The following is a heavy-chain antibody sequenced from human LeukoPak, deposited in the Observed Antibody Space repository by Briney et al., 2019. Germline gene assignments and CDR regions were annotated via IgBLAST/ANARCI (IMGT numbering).Heavy chain of an antibody. J-gene: IGHJ4*02. CDR2: VDTDGSTV. CDR1: GFTFSAYW. Sequence: GGSLRLSCAASGFTFSAYWMNWVRQGPGKGLVWVARVDTDGSTVNYADSVKGRFTISRDNSKNTLYLQMNSLRAEDTAVYYCARGPTVTTGLEDGAYFDYWGQGTLVTVSS. V-gene: IGHV3-74*01. D-gene: IGHD4-17*01. CDR3: ARGPTVTTGLEDGAYFDY.